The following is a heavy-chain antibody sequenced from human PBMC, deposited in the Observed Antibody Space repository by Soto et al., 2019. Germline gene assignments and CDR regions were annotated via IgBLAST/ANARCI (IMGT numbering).Heavy chain of an antibody. D-gene: IGHD3-22*01. V-gene: IGHV3-30*18. CDR1: GFTFSSYG. J-gene: IGHJ4*02. CDR3: AKDQSHRPYYYNSSGYDY. Sequence: PGGSLRFSCAASGFTFSSYGMHWVRQAPGKGLEWVAVISYDGSNKYYADSVKGRFTISRDNSKNTLYLQMNSLRAEDTAVYYCAKDQSHRPYYYNSSGYDYWVQGTLVTVSS. CDR2: ISYDGSNK.